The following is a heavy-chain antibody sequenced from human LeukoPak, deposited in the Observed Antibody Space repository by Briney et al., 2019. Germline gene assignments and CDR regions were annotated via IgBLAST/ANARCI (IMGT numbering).Heavy chain of an antibody. CDR3: ARVIVTVPGQSDYFDY. CDR1: GFTFGSYW. D-gene: IGHD2/OR15-2a*01. V-gene: IGHV3-7*03. J-gene: IGHJ4*02. Sequence: GGSLRLSCAASGFTFGSYWMSWVRQAPGKGLEWVANIRQDGGDKYYADSVKGRFTISRDNAKNSLYLQMNSLRAEDTAVYSCARVIVTVPGQSDYFDYWGQGTLVTFSS. CDR2: IRQDGGDK.